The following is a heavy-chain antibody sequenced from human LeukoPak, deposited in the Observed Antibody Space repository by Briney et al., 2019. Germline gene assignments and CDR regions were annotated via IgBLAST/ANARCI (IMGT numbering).Heavy chain of an antibody. CDR3: ARREDVRSRGEATDLEH. D-gene: IGHD3-10*02. Sequence: RASVKVSCKASGYTFTGYYMHWVRQAPGQGLEWMGWINPNSGGTNYAQKFQGRVTMTRDTSISTAYMELSRLRSDDTAMYYCARREDVRSRGEATDLEHWGQGTLVTVSS. CDR2: INPNSGGT. CDR1: GYTFTGYY. V-gene: IGHV1-2*02. J-gene: IGHJ4*02.